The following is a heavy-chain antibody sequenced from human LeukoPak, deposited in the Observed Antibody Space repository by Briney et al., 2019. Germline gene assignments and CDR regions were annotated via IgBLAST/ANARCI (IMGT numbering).Heavy chain of an antibody. CDR2: INHSGGT. V-gene: IGHV4-34*01. J-gene: IGHJ3*02. D-gene: IGHD1-7*01. CDR1: GFTFSSYS. CDR3: ARGGLSPRYKWNYGQVFDI. Sequence: GSLRLSCAASGFTFSSYSMNWVRQAPGKGLEWIGEINHSGGTNYNPSLKSRVTISVDTSKNYFALKLSSVTAADTAVYSCARGGLSPRYKWNYGQVFDIWHQGTLVTVSS.